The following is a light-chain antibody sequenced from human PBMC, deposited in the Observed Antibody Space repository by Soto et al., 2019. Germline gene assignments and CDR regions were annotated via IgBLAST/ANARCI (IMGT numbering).Light chain of an antibody. CDR2: RND. CDR3: SACDDSPRGYV. V-gene: IGLV1-47*01. J-gene: IGLJ1*01. Sequence: QSVLPQAPSASGTPGQRVTISCSGSSFNIGSNYVYWYQQLPGTAPKLVIFRNDQRPSGIPDRISGSKSGTSASLAISGLRSEDEADYYCSACDDSPRGYVFGTGTKVTVL. CDR1: SFNIGSNY.